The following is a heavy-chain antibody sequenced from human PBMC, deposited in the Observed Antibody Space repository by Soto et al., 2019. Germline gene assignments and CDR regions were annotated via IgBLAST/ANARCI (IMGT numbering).Heavy chain of an antibody. J-gene: IGHJ3*02. Sequence: GGFLRLSCAASGFTFSSYAMHWVRQAPGKGLEWVAVISYDGSNKYYADSVKGRFTISRDNSKNTLYLQMNSLRAEDTAVYYCARDHLMGATTEGDAFDIWGQGTMVTVSS. CDR1: GFTFSSYA. CDR2: ISYDGSNK. CDR3: ARDHLMGATTEGDAFDI. V-gene: IGHV3-30-3*01. D-gene: IGHD1-26*01.